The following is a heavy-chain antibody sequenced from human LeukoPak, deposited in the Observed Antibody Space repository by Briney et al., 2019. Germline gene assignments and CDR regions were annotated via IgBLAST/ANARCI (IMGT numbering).Heavy chain of an antibody. V-gene: IGHV4-4*07. Sequence: PSETLSLTCTVSGGSISNDYWSWIRQAAGKELEWIGRIYTRGSTNYTPSLKSRVTISLDKSNKQFSLNLNSVTAADTAVYYGARGGTYGSGRNQHTTLDYLGQGTLVTVSS. CDR1: GGSISNDY. D-gene: IGHD3-10*01. J-gene: IGHJ4*02. CDR2: IYTRGST. CDR3: ARGGTYGSGRNQHTTLDY.